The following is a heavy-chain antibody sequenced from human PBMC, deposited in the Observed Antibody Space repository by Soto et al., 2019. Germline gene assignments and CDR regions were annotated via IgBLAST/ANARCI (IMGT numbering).Heavy chain of an antibody. CDR1: GYTFTSYG. J-gene: IGHJ5*02. D-gene: IGHD3-10*01. CDR3: ARCRGSGSYYNWFDP. V-gene: IGHV1-18*01. CDR2: ISAYNGNT. Sequence: QVQLVQSGAEVKKPGASVKVSCKASGYTFTSYGISWVRQAPGQGLEWMGWISAYNGNTNYAQKLQGRVTMTTDTSTSTAYMELRRLRSDYTAVYYCARCRGSGSYYNWFDPWGQGTLVTVSS.